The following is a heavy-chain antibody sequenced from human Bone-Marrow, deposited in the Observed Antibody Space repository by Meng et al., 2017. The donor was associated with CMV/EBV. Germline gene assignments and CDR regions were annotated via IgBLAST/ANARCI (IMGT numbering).Heavy chain of an antibody. J-gene: IGHJ3*02. D-gene: IGHD2-2*01. CDR3: TTPIGYCSSTSCLRDAFDI. V-gene: IGHV3-15*01. CDR2: IKSKTDGGTT. Sequence: GGSLRLSCAASGFTSSNAWMSWVRQAPGKGLEWVGRIKSKTDGGTTDYAAPVKGRFTISRDDSKNTLYLQMNSLKTEDTAVYYCTTPIGYCSSTSCLRDAFDIWGQGTMVTVSS. CDR1: GFTSSNAW.